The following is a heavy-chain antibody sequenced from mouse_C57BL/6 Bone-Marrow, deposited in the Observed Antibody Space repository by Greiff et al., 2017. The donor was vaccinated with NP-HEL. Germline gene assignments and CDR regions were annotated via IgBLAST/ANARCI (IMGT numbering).Heavy chain of an antibody. CDR2: IRNKANGYTT. CDR1: GFTFTDYY. V-gene: IGHV7-3*01. Sequence: DVKLVESGGGLVQPGGSLSLSCAASGFTFTDYYMSWVRQPPGKALAWLGFIRNKANGYTTEYSASVKGRFTISRDNSQSILYLQMNALRAEDSATYYCARYSPYYAMDYWGQGTSVTVSS. J-gene: IGHJ4*01. CDR3: ARYSPYYAMDY.